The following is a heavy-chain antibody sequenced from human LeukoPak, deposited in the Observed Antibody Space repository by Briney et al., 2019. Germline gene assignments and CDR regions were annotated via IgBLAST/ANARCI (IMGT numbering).Heavy chain of an antibody. CDR3: TKVLDTLTTFRDFDY. CDR2: INYDSGFI. J-gene: IGHJ4*02. V-gene: IGHV3-21*04. CDR1: GFTFRNYA. D-gene: IGHD3-16*01. Sequence: GGSLRLSCAASGFTFRNYAMNWVRQAPGKGPEWVSSINYDSGFINYADSVKGRFTISRDNSKNSLYLQMTTLRAEDTAVYYCTKVLDTLTTFRDFDYWGQGTLVTVSS.